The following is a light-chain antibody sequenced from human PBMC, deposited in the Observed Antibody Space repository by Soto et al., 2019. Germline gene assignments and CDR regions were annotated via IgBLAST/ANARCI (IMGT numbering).Light chain of an antibody. V-gene: IGKV1-5*03. J-gene: IGKJ2*01. CDR2: KAS. CDR3: QQYDSYPYT. Sequence: DIQMTQSPSTLSASVGDRVTITCRASQSISSWLAWFQQRPGKAPNLLIYKASSLESGVPSRFSGGGSGTEFTLTISSLQPDDIATYYCQQYDSYPYTFGQGTKLEIK. CDR1: QSISSW.